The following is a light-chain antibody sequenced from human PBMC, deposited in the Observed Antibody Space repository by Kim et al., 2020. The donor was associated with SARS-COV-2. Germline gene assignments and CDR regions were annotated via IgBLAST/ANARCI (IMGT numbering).Light chain of an antibody. V-gene: IGLV2-14*01. Sequence: QSALTQPASVSGSPGQSITISCTGTSSDIGGYNYVSWYQQHPGKAPKLMIYGFGERPSGVSNRFSGSKSGNTASLTISGLQAEDEADYYCNSYTSGSTYVFGSGTKVTVL. CDR2: GFG. CDR1: SSDIGGYNY. CDR3: NSYTSGSTYV. J-gene: IGLJ1*01.